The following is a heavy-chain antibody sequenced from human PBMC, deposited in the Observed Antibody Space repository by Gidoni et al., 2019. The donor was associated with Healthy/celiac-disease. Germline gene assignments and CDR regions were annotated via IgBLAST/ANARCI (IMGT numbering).Heavy chain of an antibody. J-gene: IGHJ4*02. D-gene: IGHD3-16*01. CDR1: GFTVSSNY. Sequence: EVQVVESGGGLVQPGGSLRLPCAASGFTVSSNYMSWVRQAPGKGLEWVSVIYNDGSTYYADSVKGRFTISRDNSKNTLHLQMNSLRTEDTAVYYCAASKGGRYWGQGTLVTVSS. CDR2: IYNDGST. CDR3: AASKGGRY. V-gene: IGHV3-66*02.